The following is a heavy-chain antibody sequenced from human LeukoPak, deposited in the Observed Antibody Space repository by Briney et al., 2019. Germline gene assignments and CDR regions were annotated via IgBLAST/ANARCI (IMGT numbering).Heavy chain of an antibody. CDR3: ARANGDYGDYYYCYMDV. CDR1: GFTFSDYY. V-gene: IGHV3-11*04. CDR2: ITSSGSTI. J-gene: IGHJ6*03. D-gene: IGHD4-17*01. Sequence: PGGSLSLSCSASGFTFSDYYMSWIRPAPGQGLEWVSYITSSGSTIYYTDPVKGRFTISRDNAKNSLYLQINSLRAEDTALYYCARANGDYGDYYYCYMDVWGKGTTVSVSS.